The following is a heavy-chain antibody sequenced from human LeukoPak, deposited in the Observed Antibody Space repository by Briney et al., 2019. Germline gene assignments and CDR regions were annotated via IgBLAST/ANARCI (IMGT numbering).Heavy chain of an antibody. Sequence: PGGSLRLSCAASGFTFSSYAMSWVRQAPGKGLEWVSGISGSGDSAYYGDAVKGRFTIFRDNSENTLYLRMNSLRAEDTAVYYCAKGRERGYSYGSGVTEIRADYWGQGTLVTVSS. CDR1: GFTFSSYA. D-gene: IGHD5-18*01. CDR3: AKGRERGYSYGSGVTEIRADY. CDR2: ISGSGDSA. V-gene: IGHV3-23*01. J-gene: IGHJ4*02.